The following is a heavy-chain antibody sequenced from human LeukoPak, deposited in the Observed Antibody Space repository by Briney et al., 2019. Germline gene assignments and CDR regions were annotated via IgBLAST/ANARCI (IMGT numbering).Heavy chain of an antibody. V-gene: IGHV4-39*01. Sequence: SETLSLTCTVSGGSIISSTYYWGWIRQPPGKGLEWIGSIHHSGTTYYNPSLKSRVTISVDTSKNQFSLNLSSVTAAGTAVYYCARHPYSYDAFDIWGQGTMVTVSS. J-gene: IGHJ3*02. CDR1: GGSIISSTYY. D-gene: IGHD5-18*01. CDR2: IHHSGTT. CDR3: ARHPYSYDAFDI.